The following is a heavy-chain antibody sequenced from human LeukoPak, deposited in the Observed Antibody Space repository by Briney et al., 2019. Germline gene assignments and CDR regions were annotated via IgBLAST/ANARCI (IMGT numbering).Heavy chain of an antibody. D-gene: IGHD5-12*01. CDR3: ARALPTVIVATINYMDV. Sequence: GGSLRLSCAASGFTFNSYSMNWVRQAPGKGLEWVSYISSSSSTIYYADSVKGRFTISRDNAKNSLYLQMNSLRDEDTAVYYCARALPTVIVATINYMDVWGKGTTVTVSS. J-gene: IGHJ6*03. V-gene: IGHV3-48*02. CDR2: ISSSSSTI. CDR1: GFTFNSYS.